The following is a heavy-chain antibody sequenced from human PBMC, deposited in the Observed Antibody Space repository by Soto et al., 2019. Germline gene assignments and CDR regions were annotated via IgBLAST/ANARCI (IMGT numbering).Heavy chain of an antibody. D-gene: IGHD3-22*01. CDR3: AKSYYYDGYEAFDY. V-gene: IGHV3-23*01. CDR1: GFTFSSYG. J-gene: IGHJ4*02. Sequence: PGGSLRLSCAASGFTFSSYGMSWVRQAPGKGLQVVSGIGGGGVSTYYADSVKGRFTISRDNSKNTLYLQMNSLRAEDTAVYYYAKSYYYDGYEAFDYWGQGTLVTVSS. CDR2: IGGGGVST.